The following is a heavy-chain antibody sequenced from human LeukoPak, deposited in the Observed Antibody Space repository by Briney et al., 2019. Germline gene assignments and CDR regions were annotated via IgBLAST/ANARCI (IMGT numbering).Heavy chain of an antibody. V-gene: IGHV1-69-2*01. CDR3: ATDQLLRRQYAFDI. CDR1: GYTFTDYY. CDR2: VYPEDGET. D-gene: IGHD1-26*01. Sequence: GATVTLSCKASGYTFTDYYMHWVPQAPGKGLEWMGRVYPEDGETIYAEKFQGRVTITADTSTDTAYMELSSLRSEDTAVYYCATDQLLRRQYAFDIWGQGTMVTVSS. J-gene: IGHJ3*02.